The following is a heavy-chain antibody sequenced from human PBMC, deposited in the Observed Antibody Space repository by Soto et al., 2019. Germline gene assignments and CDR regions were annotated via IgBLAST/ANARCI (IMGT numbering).Heavy chain of an antibody. V-gene: IGHV1-18*01. D-gene: IGHD1-1*01. CDR2: ISAYNGNT. Sequence: GASGKVSCKASGYTFTSYGISWVRQAPGQGLEWMGWISAYNGNTNYAQKLQGRVTMTTDTSTSTAYMELRSLRSDDTAVYYCARVFANGYYYYGMDVWRQGTTVTVYS. CDR1: GYTFTSYG. CDR3: ARVFANGYYYYGMDV. J-gene: IGHJ6*02.